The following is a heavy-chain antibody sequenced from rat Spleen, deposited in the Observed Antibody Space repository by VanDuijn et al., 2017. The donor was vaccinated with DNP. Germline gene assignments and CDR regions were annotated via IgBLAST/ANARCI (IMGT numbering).Heavy chain of an antibody. CDR2: IWTSGGT. D-gene: IGHD1-12*02. J-gene: IGHJ2*01. V-gene: IGHV2-43*01. Sequence: QVQLRESGPGLVQPSQTLSLTCTVSGFSLTNHHVHCVRQPPGKGLEWLGVIWTSGGTASNSLLTSRLSITRDTSKSQVFLKINSLQTEDAATYFCARELTMVGFDNWGQGVMVTVSS. CDR1: GFSLTNHH. CDR3: ARELTMVGFDN.